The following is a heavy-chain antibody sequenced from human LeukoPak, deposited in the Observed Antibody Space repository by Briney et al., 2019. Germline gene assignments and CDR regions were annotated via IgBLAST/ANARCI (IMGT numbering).Heavy chain of an antibody. V-gene: IGHV3-43D*04. CDR2: ISWDGGST. CDR3: AKDFGYSNFHVRMCDI. Sequence: PGGSLRLSCAASGFTFDDYAMHWVRQAPGKGLEWVSLISWDGGSTYYADSVKGRFTISRDNSKNSLYLQMNSLRAEDTALYYCAKDFGYSNFHVRMCDIWGQGTMVTVSS. J-gene: IGHJ3*02. CDR1: GFTFDDYA. D-gene: IGHD4-11*01.